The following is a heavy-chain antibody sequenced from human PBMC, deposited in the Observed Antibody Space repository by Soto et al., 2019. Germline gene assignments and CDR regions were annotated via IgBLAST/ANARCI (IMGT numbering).Heavy chain of an antibody. V-gene: IGHV3-74*01. Sequence: EVQLVESGGGLVQPGGSLRLSCAASGFTFSNYWIHWVRQAPGKGLMWVSRINSDGSTTNYADSVKGRFTISRDNAKNTLYLQMNSLRVEDTALYYCARGVRGHYGKDVWGQGTTVTVSS. D-gene: IGHD3-10*01. CDR1: GFTFSNYW. CDR2: INSDGSTT. CDR3: ARGVRGHYGKDV. J-gene: IGHJ6*02.